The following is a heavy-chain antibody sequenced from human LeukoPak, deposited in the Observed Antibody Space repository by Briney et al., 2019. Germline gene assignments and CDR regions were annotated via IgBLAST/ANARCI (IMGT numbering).Heavy chain of an antibody. CDR1: GFTFSSYW. Sequence: PGGSLRLSCAASGFTFSSYWMNWVRQAPGKGLEWVANIKQDGSEKYYVDSVKGRLTISRDNAKNSLYLQMNSLRAEDTALYYCAKGYRKGRWLPLDYWGQGTLVTVSS. CDR2: IKQDGSEK. V-gene: IGHV3-7*03. J-gene: IGHJ4*02. D-gene: IGHD5-24*01. CDR3: AKGYRKGRWLPLDY.